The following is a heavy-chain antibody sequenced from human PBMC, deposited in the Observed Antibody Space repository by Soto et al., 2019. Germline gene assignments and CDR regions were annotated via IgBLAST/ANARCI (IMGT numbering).Heavy chain of an antibody. Sequence: VQLVESGGGLAQPGGSLRLSCGGSGFNFSGYAMNWVRQAPGKGLEWVSYISSRSSGIHYADSVKGRFTISRDNGKRSLYLQMNSLRDEDTGIYNCARGVLDYWGQGALVTVSS. V-gene: IGHV3-48*02. CDR3: ARGVLDY. D-gene: IGHD2-8*02. J-gene: IGHJ4*02. CDR2: ISSRSSGI. CDR1: GFNFSGYA.